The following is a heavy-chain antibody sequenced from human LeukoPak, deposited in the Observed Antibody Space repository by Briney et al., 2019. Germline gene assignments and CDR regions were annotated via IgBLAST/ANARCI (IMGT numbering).Heavy chain of an antibody. V-gene: IGHV4-61*02. Sequence: SETLSLTCTVSGGSISSGSYYWSWIRQPAGKGLEWIGRIYTSGSNNYNPSLKSRVTISVDTSKNQFSLKLSSVTAADTAVYYCARVQDDFWSGGYFDYWGQGTLVTVSS. CDR1: GGSISSGSYY. D-gene: IGHD3-3*01. J-gene: IGHJ4*02. CDR3: ARVQDDFWSGGYFDY. CDR2: IYTSGSN.